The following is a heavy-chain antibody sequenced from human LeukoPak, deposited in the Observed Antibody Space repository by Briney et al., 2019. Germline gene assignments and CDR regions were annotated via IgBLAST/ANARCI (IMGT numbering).Heavy chain of an antibody. CDR3: ARQREYSYRLPYYFDY. Sequence: SETLSLTCAVSGYSISSGYYWGWIRQPPGKGLEWIGSIYHSGSTYYNPSLKSRVTISVDTSKNQFSLKLSSVTAADTAVYDCARQREYSYRLPYYFDYWGQGTLVTVSS. V-gene: IGHV4-38-2*01. CDR2: IYHSGST. CDR1: GYSISSGYY. D-gene: IGHD5-18*01. J-gene: IGHJ4*02.